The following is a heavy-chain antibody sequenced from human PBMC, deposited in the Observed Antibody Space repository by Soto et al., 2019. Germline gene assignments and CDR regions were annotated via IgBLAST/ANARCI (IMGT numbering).Heavy chain of an antibody. Sequence: QVQLVQSGAEVKKPGSSVKVSCKASGGTFSSYAISWVRQAPGQGLEWMGGIIPIFGTANYAQKFQGRVTITADESTSTAYMELSSLRSEDTAVYYCARDSGYVDTAMVTFYYCGMDVWGQGTTVTVSS. J-gene: IGHJ6*02. V-gene: IGHV1-69*12. CDR1: GGTFSSYA. CDR2: IIPIFGTA. D-gene: IGHD5-18*01. CDR3: ARDSGYVDTAMVTFYYCGMDV.